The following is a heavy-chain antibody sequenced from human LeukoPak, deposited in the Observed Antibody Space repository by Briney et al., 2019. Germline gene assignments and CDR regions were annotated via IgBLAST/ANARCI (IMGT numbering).Heavy chain of an antibody. CDR1: GYGFTSYY. Sequence: GASVKVSCKAFGYGFTSYYMHWVRQAPGQGLEWMGVINPTGGGTSFAQKFQGRVTMARDTPTSTVYMELSSLRSEDTAVYYCARPLDTAMTYYGMDVWGQGTTVTVSS. V-gene: IGHV1-46*01. CDR3: ARPLDTAMTYYGMDV. CDR2: INPTGGGT. D-gene: IGHD5-18*01. J-gene: IGHJ6*02.